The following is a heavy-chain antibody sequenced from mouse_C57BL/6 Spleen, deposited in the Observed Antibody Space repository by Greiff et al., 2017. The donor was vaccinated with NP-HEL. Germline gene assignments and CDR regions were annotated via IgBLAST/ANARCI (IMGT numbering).Heavy chain of an antibody. J-gene: IGHJ2*01. D-gene: IGHD2-1*01. CDR2: IDPSDSYT. Sequence: VQLQQPGAELVRPGTSVKLSCKASGYTFTSYWMHWVKQRPGQGLEWIGVIDPSDSYTNYNQKFKGKATLTVDTSSSTAYMQLSSLTSEDSAVYYCARIYYGNYGYFDYWGQGTTLTVSS. V-gene: IGHV1-59*01. CDR1: GYTFTSYW. CDR3: ARIYYGNYGYFDY.